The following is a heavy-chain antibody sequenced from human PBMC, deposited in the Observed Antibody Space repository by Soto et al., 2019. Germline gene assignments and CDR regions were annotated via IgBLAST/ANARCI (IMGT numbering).Heavy chain of an antibody. CDR3: ARGYDFWSGPYYDY. CDR1: GGSISSSNW. CDR2: IYHSGST. Sequence: QVQLQESGPGLVKPSGTLSLTCAVSGGSISSSNWWSWVGQPQGKGLEWIGEIYHSGSTNYNPSLQRRVTISVDKSKNQFSLKQSSVTAADTAVYYCARGYDFWSGPYYDYWGQGTLVTVSS. D-gene: IGHD3-3*01. J-gene: IGHJ4*02. V-gene: IGHV4-4*02.